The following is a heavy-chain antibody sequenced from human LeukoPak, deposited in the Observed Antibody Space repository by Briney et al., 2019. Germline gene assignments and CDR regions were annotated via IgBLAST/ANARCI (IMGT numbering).Heavy chain of an antibody. V-gene: IGHV3-21*04. D-gene: IGHD3-22*01. CDR2: ISSSSSYI. Sequence: GGSLRLSCAASGFTFSSYSMNWVRQAPGKGLEWVSSISSSSSYIYYADSVKGRFTFSRDNSKNTLYLQMNSLRAEDTAVYYCASSTYYYDSRYFDYWGQGTLVTVSS. CDR3: ASSTYYYDSRYFDY. CDR1: GFTFSSYS. J-gene: IGHJ4*02.